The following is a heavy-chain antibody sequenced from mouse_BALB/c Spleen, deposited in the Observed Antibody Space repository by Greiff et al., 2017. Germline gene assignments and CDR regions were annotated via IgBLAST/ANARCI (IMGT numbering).Heavy chain of an antibody. D-gene: IGHD1-1*01. V-gene: IGHV14-3*02. CDR2: IDPANGNT. CDR1: GFNIKDTY. CDR3: ARVYGSPYAMDY. J-gene: IGHJ4*01. Sequence: EVKLVESGAELVKPGASVKLSCTASGFNIKDTYMHWVKQRPEQGLEWIGRIDPANGNTKYDPKFQGKATITADTSSNTAYLQLSSLTSEDTAVYYCARVYGSPYAMDYWGQGTSVTVSS.